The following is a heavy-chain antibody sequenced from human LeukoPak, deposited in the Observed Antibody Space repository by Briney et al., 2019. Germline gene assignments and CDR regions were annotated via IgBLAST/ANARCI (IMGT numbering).Heavy chain of an antibody. CDR3: ARQSKTRCFDY. CDR1: GGSISSYY. Sequence: PSGTLSLTCTVSGGSISSYYWSWIRQPPGKGLEWIGYIYYSGSTNYNPSLKSRVTISVDTSKNQFSLKLSSVTAADTAVYYCARQSKTRCFDYWGQGTLVTVSS. V-gene: IGHV4-59*08. CDR2: IYYSGST. J-gene: IGHJ4*02.